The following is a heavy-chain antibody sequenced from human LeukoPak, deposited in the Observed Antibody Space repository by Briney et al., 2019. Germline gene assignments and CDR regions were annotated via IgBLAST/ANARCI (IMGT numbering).Heavy chain of an antibody. CDR2: INRSRST. CDR3: ARGGEVGEHRCSTSCYAFDI. V-gene: IGHV4-34*01. D-gene: IGHD2-2*01. Sequence: SETLSLTCAVYGGSFSGYYWSWIRQPPGKGLEWIGEINRSRSTNYNPSLKSRVTISVDPSKNQFSLKLSSLTAADTAVYYCARGGEVGEHRCSTSCYAFDIWGQGTMVSFSS. J-gene: IGHJ3*02. CDR1: GGSFSGYY.